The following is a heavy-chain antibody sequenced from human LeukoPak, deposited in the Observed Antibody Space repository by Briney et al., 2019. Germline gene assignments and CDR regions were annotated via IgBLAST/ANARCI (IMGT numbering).Heavy chain of an antibody. CDR3: ARGNYYDSSTYYRAFDI. CDR1: GGSISTSNYY. D-gene: IGHD3-22*01. Sequence: PSETLSLTCTVSGGSISTSNYYWNWIRQPPGKGLEWIGYIYYSGSTNYNPSLKSRVTISVDTPKNQFSLKLSSVTAADTAVYYCARGNYYDSSTYYRAFDIWGQGTMVTVSS. J-gene: IGHJ3*02. CDR2: IYYSGST. V-gene: IGHV4-61*01.